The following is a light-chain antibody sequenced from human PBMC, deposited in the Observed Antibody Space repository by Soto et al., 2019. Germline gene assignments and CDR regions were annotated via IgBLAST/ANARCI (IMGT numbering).Light chain of an antibody. CDR2: EAS. J-gene: IGKJ1*01. CDR3: QKYNRPPRT. Sequence: DFQMTQSPSSLSASVGDRVTITCRASQDISDHLAWYQHKPGKVPKLLIYEASTLQSGVPSRFSGGGFGKDFTPTISSLQPEDVATNYCQKYNRPPRTFGQGTKVELK. V-gene: IGKV1-27*01. CDR1: QDISDH.